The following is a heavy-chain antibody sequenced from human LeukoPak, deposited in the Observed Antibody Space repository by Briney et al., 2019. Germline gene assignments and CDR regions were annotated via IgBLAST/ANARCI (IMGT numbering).Heavy chain of an antibody. J-gene: IGHJ5*02. CDR3: ARYDYFGSGGDERFDP. V-gene: IGHV1-46*01. CDR1: GYSFTSYY. Sequence: AASVKVSCKASGYSFTSYYMHWVRQAPGQGLEWMGIIHPSGGSTRYAQKFQGRVTMTRDTSTSRVYMELSSLKSEDTAVYYCARYDYFGSGGDERFDPWGQGTLVTVSS. D-gene: IGHD3-10*01. CDR2: IHPSGGST.